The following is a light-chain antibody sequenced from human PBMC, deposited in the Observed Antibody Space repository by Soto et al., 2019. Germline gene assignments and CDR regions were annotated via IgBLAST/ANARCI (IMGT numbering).Light chain of an antibody. CDR3: ATWDSSLSGWV. V-gene: IGLV1-51*01. CDR1: SSNIGNNY. J-gene: IGLJ3*02. Sequence: QSVLTQPPSVSAAAGQKVTISCSGSSSNIGNNYVSWYQQFPGTAPKLLIYDSNKRPSGIPDRFSGSKSGTSATLGITGLQTGDEAVYYCATWDSSLSGWVFGAGTKVTVL. CDR2: DSN.